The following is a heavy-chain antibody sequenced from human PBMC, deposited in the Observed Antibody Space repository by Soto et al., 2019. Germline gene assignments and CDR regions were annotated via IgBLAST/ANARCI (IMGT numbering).Heavy chain of an antibody. V-gene: IGHV4-34*01. D-gene: IGHD5-18*01. CDR2: INHSGST. CDR3: ARELRDGYIYWYFDI. Sequence: PSETLSLTCAVYGGSFSGYYWSWIRQPLGKGLEWIGEINHSGSTNYNPSLKSRVTISVDTSKKQFSLKLSSVTAADTAVYYCARELRDGYIYWYFDIWGRGTLVTVSS. J-gene: IGHJ2*01. CDR1: GGSFSGYY.